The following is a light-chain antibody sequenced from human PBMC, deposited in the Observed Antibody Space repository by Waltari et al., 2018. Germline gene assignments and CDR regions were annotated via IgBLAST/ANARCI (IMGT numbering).Light chain of an antibody. CDR1: QSISPW. Sequence: DIQMTQSPSTLSASVGDRVTITCRASQSISPWLAWYQQRPGKAPNLLIYKASFLESGVPSRFSGSGSGTEFTLTISSLQPDDFATYYCQQYNSYSRTFGQGTKVEIK. CDR2: KAS. CDR3: QQYNSYSRT. J-gene: IGKJ1*01. V-gene: IGKV1-5*03.